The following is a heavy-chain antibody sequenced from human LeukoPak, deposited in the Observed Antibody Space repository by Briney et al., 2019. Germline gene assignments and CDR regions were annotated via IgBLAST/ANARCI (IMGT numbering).Heavy chain of an antibody. CDR3: ARDSYCSGGSCSPDWFDP. CDR2: INLNSGGT. D-gene: IGHD2-15*01. CDR1: GYTFTGYY. Sequence: ASVKVSCKASGYTFTGYYMHWVRQAPGQGLEWMGWINLNSGGTNYAQKFQGRVTMTRDTSISTAYMELSRLRSDDTAVYYCARDSYCSGGSCSPDWFDPWGQGTLVTVSS. V-gene: IGHV1-2*02. J-gene: IGHJ5*02.